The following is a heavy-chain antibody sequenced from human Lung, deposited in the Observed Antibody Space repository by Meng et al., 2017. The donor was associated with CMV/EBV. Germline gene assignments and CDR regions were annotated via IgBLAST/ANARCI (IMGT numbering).Heavy chain of an antibody. Sequence: GEXXRISCAGSGFTFNSYAMGWVRQAPGKGLEWVTSISGSSDSTYYADSVKGRFTISRDSSKNTLYLQMNSLRAEDTALYYCARDQQSIFGRRGAFDFWGQGXMVTVSS. CDR1: GFTFNSYA. CDR3: ARDQQSIFGRRGAFDF. V-gene: IGHV3-23*01. D-gene: IGHD3-3*01. CDR2: ISGSSDST. J-gene: IGHJ3*01.